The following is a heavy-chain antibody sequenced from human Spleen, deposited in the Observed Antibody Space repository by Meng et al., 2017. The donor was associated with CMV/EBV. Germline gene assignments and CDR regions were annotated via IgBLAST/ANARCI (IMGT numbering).Heavy chain of an antibody. J-gene: IGHJ6*02. V-gene: IGHV1-2*02. CDR1: GYTFTGYY. CDR2: INPNSGGT. CDR3: ARAGSGIVIEPRTMPGETYYFSSLDV. Sequence: ASVKVSCKASGYTFTGYYMHWVRQSPGQGLEWMGWINPNSGGTNYAQKFQGRVTMTRDTSFSTAYMELSTLRSDDTAVYYCARAGSGIVIEPRTMPGETYYFSSLDVWGQGTTVTVSS. D-gene: IGHD2/OR15-2a*01.